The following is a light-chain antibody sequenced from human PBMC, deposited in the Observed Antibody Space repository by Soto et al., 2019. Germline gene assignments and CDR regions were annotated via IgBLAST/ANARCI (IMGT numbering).Light chain of an antibody. J-gene: IGKJ1*01. V-gene: IGKV3-20*01. CDR1: QSVGSNF. Sequence: IVLTQSPGTLYLSPGERATLSCRASQSVGSNFLAWYQQKRGQAPRILIYAASNRASCIPNRFSGSGSGSDFTLTISRLEPEDFAVYYCQQYGSPPWACGQGTRVEI. CDR3: QQYGSPPWA. CDR2: AAS.